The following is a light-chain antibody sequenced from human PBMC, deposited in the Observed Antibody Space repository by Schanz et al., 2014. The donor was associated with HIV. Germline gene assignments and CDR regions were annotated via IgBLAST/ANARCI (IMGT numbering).Light chain of an antibody. CDR1: QSVSSN. V-gene: IGKV3-20*01. CDR2: GAS. Sequence: EVVMTQSPATLSVSPRERATLSCRASQSVSSNLAWYQQKPGQAPRLLIYGASSRATGIPDRFSGSGSGTDFTLTISRLEPEDFAVYYCQQYGSSFGPGTKVEIK. J-gene: IGKJ3*01. CDR3: QQYGSS.